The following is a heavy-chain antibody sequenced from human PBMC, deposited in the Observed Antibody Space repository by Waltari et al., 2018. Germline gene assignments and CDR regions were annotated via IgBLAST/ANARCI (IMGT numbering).Heavy chain of an antibody. V-gene: IGHV1-69*08. CDR3: ARGGYCSGGSCYLRYYFDY. Sequence: QVQLVQSGAEVKKPGSSVQVSCKASGGTFSSYAISWVRQAPGQGLEWMGRIIPIFGTANYAQKFQGRVTITADKSTSTAYMELSSLRSEDTAVYYCARGGYCSGGSCYLRYYFDYWGQGTTVTVSS. CDR1: GGTFSSYA. CDR2: IIPIFGTA. D-gene: IGHD2-15*01. J-gene: IGHJ4*03.